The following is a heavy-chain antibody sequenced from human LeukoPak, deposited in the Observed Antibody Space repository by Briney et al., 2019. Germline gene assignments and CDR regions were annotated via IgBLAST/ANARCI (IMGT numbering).Heavy chain of an antibody. D-gene: IGHD2-2*01. CDR1: GFTFSRFW. Sequence: GGSLRLSCAASGFTFSRFWMSWVRQAPGKGLEWVANIKQDGSEKYYVDSVKGRFTISRDNAKNSLHLQMNSLRAEDAAMYYCASASPAGDYWGQGTLVTVSS. CDR2: IKQDGSEK. V-gene: IGHV3-7*01. J-gene: IGHJ4*02. CDR3: ASASPAGDY.